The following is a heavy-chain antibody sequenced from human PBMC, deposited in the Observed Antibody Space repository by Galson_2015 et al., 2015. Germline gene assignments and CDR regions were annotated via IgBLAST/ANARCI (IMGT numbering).Heavy chain of an antibody. CDR2: MNPNSGNT. J-gene: IGHJ4*02. CDR1: GYTFTSYD. CDR3: ARDTYDYIWGSYRLFDY. V-gene: IGHV1-8*01. D-gene: IGHD3-16*02. Sequence: SVKVSCKASGYTFTSYDINWVRQATGQGLEWMGWMNPNSGNTGYAQKFQGRVTMTRNTSISTAYMELSSLRSEDTAVYYCARDTYDYIWGSYRLFDYWGQGTLVTVSS.